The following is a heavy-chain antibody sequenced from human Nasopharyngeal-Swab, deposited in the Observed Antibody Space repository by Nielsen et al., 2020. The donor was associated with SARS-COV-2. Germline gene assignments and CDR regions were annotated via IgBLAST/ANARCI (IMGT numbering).Heavy chain of an antibody. J-gene: IGHJ4*02. D-gene: IGHD6-19*01. Sequence: SQTLSLTCAISGDSVSSNSAAWNCIRQSPSRGLEWLGRTYYRSKWYNDYAVSVKSRITINPDTSKNQFSLQLNSVTPEDTAVYYCARESYSSGWYGGGNFDYWGQGTLVTVSS. CDR3: ARESYSSGWYGGGNFDY. V-gene: IGHV6-1*01. CDR1: GDSVSSNSAA. CDR2: TYYRSKWYN.